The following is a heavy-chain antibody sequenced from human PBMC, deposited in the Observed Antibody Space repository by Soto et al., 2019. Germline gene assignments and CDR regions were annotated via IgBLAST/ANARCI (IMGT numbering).Heavy chain of an antibody. D-gene: IGHD6-19*01. Sequence: SVKVSCKASGGTFSSYAISWVRQAPGQGLEWMGGIIPIFGTANYAQKFQGRVTITADESTSTAYMELSSLRSEDTAVYYCARIYSSGWSSDYWGQGTLVTVSS. CDR2: IIPIFGTA. J-gene: IGHJ4*02. CDR1: GGTFSSYA. V-gene: IGHV1-69*13. CDR3: ARIYSSGWSSDY.